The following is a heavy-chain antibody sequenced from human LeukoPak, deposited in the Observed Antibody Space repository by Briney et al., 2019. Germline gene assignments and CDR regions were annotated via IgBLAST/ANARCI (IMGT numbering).Heavy chain of an antibody. Sequence: VASVKVSCKASGYTFTSYDINWVRQATGQGLEWMGWMNPNSGNTGYAQKFQGRVTITRNTSISTAYMELSSLRSEDTAVYYCAIMGFIVVVPAAQFDYWGQGTLVTVSS. CDR2: MNPNSGNT. V-gene: IGHV1-8*03. CDR3: AIMGFIVVVPAAQFDY. D-gene: IGHD2-2*01. CDR1: GYTFTSYD. J-gene: IGHJ4*02.